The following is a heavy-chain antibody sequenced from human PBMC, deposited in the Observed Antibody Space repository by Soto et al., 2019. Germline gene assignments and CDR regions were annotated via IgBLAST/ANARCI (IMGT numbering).Heavy chain of an antibody. Sequence: GGSLRLSCAASGFTFSSYGMHWVRQAPGKGLEWVAVIWYDGSNKYYADSVKGRFTISRDNSKNTLYLQMNSLRAEDTAVYYCARDLCLYGSGSQYYYYYYGIDVWGQGTTVTVSS. CDR3: ARDLCLYGSGSQYYYYYYGIDV. CDR2: IWYDGSNK. V-gene: IGHV3-33*01. D-gene: IGHD3-10*01. CDR1: GFTFSSYG. J-gene: IGHJ6*02.